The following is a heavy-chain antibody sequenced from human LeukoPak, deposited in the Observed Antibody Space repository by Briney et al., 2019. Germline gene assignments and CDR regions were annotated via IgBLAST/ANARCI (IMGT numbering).Heavy chain of an antibody. V-gene: IGHV4-39*07. CDR3: ARGRGDSSGYYYFDY. J-gene: IGHJ4*02. Sequence: PSETLSLTCTVSGGSISSSSYYWGWIRQPPGKGLEWIGSIYYSGSTNYNPSLKSRVTISVDTSKNQFSLKLSSVTAADTAVYYCARGRGDSSGYYYFDYWGQGTLVTVSS. D-gene: IGHD3-22*01. CDR1: GGSISSSSYY. CDR2: IYYSGST.